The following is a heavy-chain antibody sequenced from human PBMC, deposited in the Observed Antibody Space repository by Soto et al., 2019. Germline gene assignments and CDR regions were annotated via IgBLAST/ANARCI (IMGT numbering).Heavy chain of an antibody. D-gene: IGHD4-17*01. J-gene: IGHJ4*02. CDR1: GFSFSISP. CDR2: ISYDGTNK. CDR3: ARDPKTYGGQHWAFNYFDS. Sequence: VWSLRLSCAASGFSFSISPMHWVRQAPGKGPEWVALISYDGTNKFYADSVKGRFTISRDNSKSTLYLQVDSLRPEDAAVYYCARDPKTYGGQHWAFNYFDSWGQGTLVTVSS. V-gene: IGHV3-30-3*01.